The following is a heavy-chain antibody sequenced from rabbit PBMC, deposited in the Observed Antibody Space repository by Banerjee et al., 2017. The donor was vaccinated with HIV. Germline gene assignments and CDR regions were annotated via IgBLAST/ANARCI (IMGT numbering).Heavy chain of an antibody. CDR2: IKTGSGRT. D-gene: IGHD4-1*01. V-gene: IGHV1S43*01. Sequence: QQLEESGGGLVKPGGTLTLTCKASGIDFTSYYYMCWVRQAPGKGLEWIGYIKTGSGRTYYPSWVNARFTISSHNAQNTLYLQLNSLTAADTATYFCARKDASSGWCLNLWGPGTLVTVS. CDR1: GIDFTSYYY. J-gene: IGHJ4*01. CDR3: ARKDASSGWCLNL.